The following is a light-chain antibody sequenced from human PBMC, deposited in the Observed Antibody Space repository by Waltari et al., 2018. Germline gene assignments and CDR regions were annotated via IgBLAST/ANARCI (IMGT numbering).Light chain of an antibody. CDR3: SSYTSSNTVL. J-gene: IGLJ2*01. CDR1: SSDVGGYNY. Sequence: QSALTQPASVSGSPGQSITISCTGTSSDVGGYNYVSWYQQHPGKAPKLMIYDVDKRPSGVSYHFSGSKSGNTASLTISGLQAEDEAEYYCSSYTSSNTVLFGGGTRLTVL. CDR2: DVD. V-gene: IGLV2-14*03.